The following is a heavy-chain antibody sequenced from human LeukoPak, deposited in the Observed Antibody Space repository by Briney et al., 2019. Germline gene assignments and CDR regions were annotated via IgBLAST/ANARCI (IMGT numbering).Heavy chain of an antibody. Sequence: SSETLSLTCTVSGGSVNGYYWNWIRQAPGKGLEWIGFIHYSGLTVYSPSLQSRVSMSVDTSRNQFSLDLSSVAAADTALYYCARDPPEDEWNSLDPWGKGILVTVSS. CDR3: ARDPPEDEWNSLDP. J-gene: IGHJ5*02. CDR1: GGSVNGYY. D-gene: IGHD1-7*01. V-gene: IGHV4-59*02. CDR2: IHYSGLT.